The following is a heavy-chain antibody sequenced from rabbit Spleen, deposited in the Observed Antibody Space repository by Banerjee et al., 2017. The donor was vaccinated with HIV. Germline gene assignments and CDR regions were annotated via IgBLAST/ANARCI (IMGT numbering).Heavy chain of an antibody. Sequence: EQLEESGGGLVKPEGSLTLTCTASGFSFSAGYYMCWVRQAPGKGLEWIACIHGGSKNNIYYASWAKGRFTISKASSTTVTLQMTSLTAADTATYFCARDAGTSFSTYGMDLWGQGTLVTVS. CDR3: ARDAGTSFSTYGMDL. CDR2: IHGGSKNNI. CDR1: GFSFSAGYY. J-gene: IGHJ6*01. V-gene: IGHV1S45*01. D-gene: IGHD8-1*01.